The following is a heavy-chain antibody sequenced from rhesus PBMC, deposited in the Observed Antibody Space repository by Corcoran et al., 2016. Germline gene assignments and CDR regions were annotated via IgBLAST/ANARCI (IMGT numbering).Heavy chain of an antibody. J-gene: IGHJ4*01. CDR2: ISNGGGST. CDR3: ARGGQHYDYYFDY. CDR1: GFTFRDYY. D-gene: IGHD3-40*01. Sequence: EVQLVESGGGLAKPGGSLRLSCAASGFTFRDYYMDWVRQAPGKGLEWFSRISNGGGSTGYADSGNGRFTISRENAKNTLYFQMNSLRAEDTAVYYCARGGQHYDYYFDYWGQGVLVTVSS. V-gene: IGHV3-178*01.